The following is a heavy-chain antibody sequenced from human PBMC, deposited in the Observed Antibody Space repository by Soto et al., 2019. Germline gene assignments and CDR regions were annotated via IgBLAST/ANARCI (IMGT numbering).Heavy chain of an antibody. CDR2: IYWDDDK. CDR1: GFSLSTSGVG. Sequence: SGPTLVKPTQTLTLTCTFSGFSLSTSGVGVGWIRQPPGKALEWLALIYWDDDKRYSPSLKSRLTITKDTSKNQVVLTMTNMDPVDIATYYCAHRAVVPAADAFDIWGQGTMVTVSS. V-gene: IGHV2-5*02. CDR3: AHRAVVPAADAFDI. D-gene: IGHD2-2*01. J-gene: IGHJ3*02.